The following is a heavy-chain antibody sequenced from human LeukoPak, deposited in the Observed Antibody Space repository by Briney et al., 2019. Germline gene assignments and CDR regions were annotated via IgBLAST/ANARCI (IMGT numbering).Heavy chain of an antibody. D-gene: IGHD3-9*01. CDR2: IYSGGST. CDR3: ARVKPYYDTLVQAFDI. CDR1: GFTVSSNY. J-gene: IGHJ3*02. Sequence: GGSLRLSCAASGFTVSSNYMSWVRQAPGKGLEWVSVIYSGGSTYYADSVKGRFTISRDNSKNTLYLQMNSLRAEDTAVYYCARVKPYYDTLVQAFDIWGQGTMVTVSS. V-gene: IGHV3-53*01.